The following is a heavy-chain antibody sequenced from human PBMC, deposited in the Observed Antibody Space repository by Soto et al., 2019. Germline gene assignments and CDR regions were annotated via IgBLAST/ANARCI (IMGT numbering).Heavy chain of an antibody. CDR1: GFTSSSYG. CDR3: AGADYYNSSGYYGY. CDR2: IWYDGSNK. Sequence: PGGSLRLSCAASGFTSSSYGMHWVRQAPAKRLEWVAVIWYDGSNKYYADSVKGRFTLPRDNSKNTLYLQMNSLRAEDTAVYCCAGADYYNSSGYYGYWGQRXLVTVCS. J-gene: IGHJ4*02. V-gene: IGHV3-33*01. D-gene: IGHD3-22*01.